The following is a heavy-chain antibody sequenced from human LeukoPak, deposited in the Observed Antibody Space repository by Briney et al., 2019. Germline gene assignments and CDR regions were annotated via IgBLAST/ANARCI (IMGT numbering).Heavy chain of an antibody. CDR1: GFIVSSNY. D-gene: IGHD6-19*01. CDR2: FYSGGTT. Sequence: GGSLRLSCAASGFIVSSNYMSWVRQAPGKGLEWVSLFYSGGTTYYADSVKGRFIISRDNSKNTLYLQMSSLRAEDTAVYYCARVSGSGWRDFDYWGQGTLVTVSS. V-gene: IGHV3-53*01. J-gene: IGHJ4*02. CDR3: ARVSGSGWRDFDY.